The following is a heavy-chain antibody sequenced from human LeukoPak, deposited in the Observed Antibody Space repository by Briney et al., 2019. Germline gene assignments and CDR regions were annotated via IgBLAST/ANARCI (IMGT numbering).Heavy chain of an antibody. CDR3: ARGGVGCFDY. J-gene: IGHJ4*02. CDR2: INNDGSSA. CDR1: GFTFRSYG. Sequence: GGSLRLSCAVSGFTFRSYGMNWVRQAPGQGLEWVSHINNDGSSATYADSVKGRFTISKDNAKNTVYLQMNSLRAEDTAVYFCARGGVGCFDYWGQGALVTVSS. D-gene: IGHD6-19*01. V-gene: IGHV3-74*01.